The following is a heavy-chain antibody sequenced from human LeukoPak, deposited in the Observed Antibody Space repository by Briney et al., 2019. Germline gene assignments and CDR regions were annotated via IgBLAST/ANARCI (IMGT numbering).Heavy chain of an antibody. J-gene: IGHJ4*02. V-gene: IGHV4-38-2*02. D-gene: IGHD4-17*01. CDR2: IYHSGIT. CDR1: DYSISSGYGYY. Sequence: SETLSLTCTVSDYSISSGYGYYWGWIRQPPGKGLEWIGNIYHSGITYYNHFNSSLKSRVTISIDTSKNQFSLKLNSVTAADTAVYYCAREEYGDYVGYWGQGTLVTVSS. CDR3: AREEYGDYVGY.